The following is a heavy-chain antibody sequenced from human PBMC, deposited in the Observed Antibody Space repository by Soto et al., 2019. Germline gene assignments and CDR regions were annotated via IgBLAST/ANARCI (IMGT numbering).Heavy chain of an antibody. CDR3: AKRLGRWLQLMGGFDY. V-gene: IGHV3-30*18. D-gene: IGHD5-12*01. CDR1: GFTFSSYG. CDR2: ISYDGSNK. J-gene: IGHJ4*02. Sequence: QGQLVESGGGVVQPGRSLRLSCAASGFTFSSYGMHWVRQAPGKGLEWVAVISYDGSNKYYADSVKGRFTISRDNSKNTLYLQMNSLRAEDTAVYYCAKRLGRWLQLMGGFDYWGQGTLVTVSS.